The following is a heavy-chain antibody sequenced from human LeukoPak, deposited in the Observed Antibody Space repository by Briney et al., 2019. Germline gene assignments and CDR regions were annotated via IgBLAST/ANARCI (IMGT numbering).Heavy chain of an antibody. CDR2: IYHSGST. D-gene: IGHD1-26*01. Sequence: NASQTLSLTCAVSGGSISSGGYSWSWIRQPPGRGLEWIGYIYHSGSTYYNPSLKSRVTISVDTSKNQFSLNLSSVTAADTAIYYCARLGGATSPFGYWGQGTLVTVSS. J-gene: IGHJ4*02. V-gene: IGHV4-30-2*01. CDR1: GGSISSGGYS. CDR3: ARLGGATSPFGY.